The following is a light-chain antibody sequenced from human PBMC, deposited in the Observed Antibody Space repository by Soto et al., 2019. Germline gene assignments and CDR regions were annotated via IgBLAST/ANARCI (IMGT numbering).Light chain of an antibody. CDR3: SSYTSSSTPLV. J-gene: IGLJ1*01. CDR2: EVS. V-gene: IGLV2-14*01. Sequence: QPALAQPASVSGSPGQSITISCTGTSSDVGGYNYVSWYQQHPGKAPKLMIYEVSNRPSGVSNRFSGSKSGNTASLTISGLQAEDETDYYCSSYTSSSTPLVFGTGSKVA. CDR1: SSDVGGYNY.